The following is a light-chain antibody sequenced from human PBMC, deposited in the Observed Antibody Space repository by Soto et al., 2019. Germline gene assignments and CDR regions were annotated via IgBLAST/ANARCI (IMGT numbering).Light chain of an antibody. Sequence: QLVLTQPPSASASLGASVTLTCTLSSDYNNYKVDWYQQRPGKGPRFVMRVGTGGIVGSKGDGIPDRFSVLGSVQNRYLTINNLQEEDESDYHCGADHGSGTNFVYVFGTGTKLTVL. V-gene: IGLV9-49*01. CDR1: SDYNNYK. CDR3: GADHGSGTNFVYV. CDR2: VGTGGIVG. J-gene: IGLJ1*01.